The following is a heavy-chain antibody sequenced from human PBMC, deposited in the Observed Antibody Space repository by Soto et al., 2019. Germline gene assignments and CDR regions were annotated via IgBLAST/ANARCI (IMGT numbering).Heavy chain of an antibody. V-gene: IGHV1-69*13. CDR2: IIPKLGSA. J-gene: IGHJ4*02. Sequence: RASVKVSCKASGGGNLRDYRTTWVRRAPGQGLEWMGGIIPKLGSANYAQNFQGRVTVTADESTNTVYMELRSLRSDDTAVYYCARGDDGSNFGTDYWGQRNPLTVSS. CDR1: GGGNLRDYR. CDR3: ARGDDGSNFGTDY. D-gene: IGHD1-1*01.